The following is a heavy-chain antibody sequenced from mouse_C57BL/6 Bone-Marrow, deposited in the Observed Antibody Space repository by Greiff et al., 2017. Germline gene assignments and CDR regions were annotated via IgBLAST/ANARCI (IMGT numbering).Heavy chain of an antibody. J-gene: IGHJ2*01. Sequence: QVQLQQSGPELVTPGASVKISCKASGYAFSSSWMNWVKQRPGKGLEWIGRIYPGDGDTNYNGKFKGKATLTADKSSSTAYRQLSSLTSEDAAVYFCAREWDYDGLDYWGQGTTLTVSS. V-gene: IGHV1-82*01. CDR3: AREWDYDGLDY. CDR2: IYPGDGDT. CDR1: GYAFSSSW. D-gene: IGHD2-4*01.